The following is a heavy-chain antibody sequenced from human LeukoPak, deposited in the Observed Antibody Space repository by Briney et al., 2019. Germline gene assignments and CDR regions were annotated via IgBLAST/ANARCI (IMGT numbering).Heavy chain of an antibody. CDR2: IYSGGST. Sequence: GGSLRLSCAASGFTVSSNYMSWVRQAPGKGLEWVSIIYSGGSTFYADSVKGRFTISRDNAKNSLYLQMNSLRAEDTAVYYCARGWGVRGVIIPFYNAFDIWGQGTMVTVSS. J-gene: IGHJ3*02. CDR3: ARGWGVRGVIIPFYNAFDI. CDR1: GFTVSSNY. D-gene: IGHD3-10*01. V-gene: IGHV3-53*03.